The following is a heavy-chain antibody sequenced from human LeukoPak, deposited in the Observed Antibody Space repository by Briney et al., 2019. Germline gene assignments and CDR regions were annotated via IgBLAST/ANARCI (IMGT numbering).Heavy chain of an antibody. J-gene: IGHJ4*02. CDR3: TRDYGDYIRYLDY. Sequence: GGSLRLSCAASGFTFSSHSMNWVRQAPGKGLEWVSHIRSSDGTTHYADSVKGRFTISRDNAKNSLYLQMNSLRAEDTAVYYCTRDYGDYIRYLDYWGQGTLVTVSS. V-gene: IGHV3-48*04. CDR1: GFTFSSHS. D-gene: IGHD4-17*01. CDR2: IRSSDGTT.